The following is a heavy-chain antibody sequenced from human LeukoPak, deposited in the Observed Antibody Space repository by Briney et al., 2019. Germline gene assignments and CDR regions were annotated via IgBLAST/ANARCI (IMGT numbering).Heavy chain of an antibody. CDR3: ARGSRRGYDFWSGYPYYYYYYMDV. J-gene: IGHJ6*03. CDR1: GGSISSSSYY. D-gene: IGHD3-3*01. V-gene: IGHV4-39*01. Sequence: SETLSLTCTVSGGSISSSSYYWGWIRQPPGKGLEWIGSIYYSGSTYYNPSLKSRVTISVDTSKNQFSLKLSSVTAADTAVYYCARGSRRGYDFWSGYPYYYYYYMDVWGKGTTVTVSS. CDR2: IYYSGST.